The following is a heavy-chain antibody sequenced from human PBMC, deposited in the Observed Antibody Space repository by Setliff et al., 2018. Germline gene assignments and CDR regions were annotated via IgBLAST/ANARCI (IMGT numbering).Heavy chain of an antibody. CDR3: AKDIYGSGSYAVGGHFDY. J-gene: IGHJ4*02. CDR2: ISARTGLT. Sequence: GGSLRLSCEASGFTFSSYTMTWVRQAPGEGLEWVSGISARTGLTYYADSVKGRFTISRDNSKNTLYLQMNSLRPDDTAVYYCAKDIYGSGSYAVGGHFDYWGQGTQVTVSS. D-gene: IGHD3-10*01. CDR1: GFTFSSYT. V-gene: IGHV3-23*01.